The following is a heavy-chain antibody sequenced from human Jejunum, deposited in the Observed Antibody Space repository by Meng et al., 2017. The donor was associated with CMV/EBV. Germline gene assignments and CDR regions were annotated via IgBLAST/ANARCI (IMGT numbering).Heavy chain of an antibody. D-gene: IGHD1-14*01. J-gene: IGHJ4*02. CDR3: AREGTNSYYFDY. CDR1: GNSISSGDSY. CDR2: IYESGST. V-gene: IGHV4-30-4*01. Sequence: VSGNSISSGDSYWSWIRQPPGKGLEWIGYIYESGSTSYNPSLESRVTISVDTSKNQFSLKVMSVTAADTAVYYCAREGTNSYYFDYWGQGTLVTVSS.